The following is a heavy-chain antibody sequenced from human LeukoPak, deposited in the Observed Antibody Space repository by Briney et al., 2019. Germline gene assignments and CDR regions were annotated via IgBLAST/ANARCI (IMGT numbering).Heavy chain of an antibody. J-gene: IGHJ4*02. V-gene: IGHV1-69*04. CDR2: IIPTLGTA. CDR3: AGGRTDIVVVPATLRNYYFDY. Sequence: GASVKVSCKASRGTFSSYAISWVRQAPGQGLEWMGRIIPTLGTANYAQKFQGRVTTTADKATSTAYMELSSLRSEDTAVYYCAGGRTDIVVVPATLRNYYFDYWGQETLVTVSS. D-gene: IGHD2-2*01. CDR1: RGTFSSYA.